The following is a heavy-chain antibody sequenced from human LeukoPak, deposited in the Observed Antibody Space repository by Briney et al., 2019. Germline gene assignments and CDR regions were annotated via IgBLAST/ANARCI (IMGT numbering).Heavy chain of an antibody. CDR2: IYYSGST. Sequence: SETLSLTCTVSGGSISSSSYYWGWIRQPPGKGLEWIGSIYYSGSTYYNPSLKSRVTISVDTSKNQFSLKLSSVTVADTAVYYCAREVAVAGSFYFDYWGQGTLVTVSS. D-gene: IGHD6-19*01. CDR3: AREVAVAGSFYFDY. J-gene: IGHJ4*02. CDR1: GGSISSSSYY. V-gene: IGHV4-39*07.